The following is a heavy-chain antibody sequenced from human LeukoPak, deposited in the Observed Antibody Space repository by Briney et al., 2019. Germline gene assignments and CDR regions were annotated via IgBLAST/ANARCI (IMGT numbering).Heavy chain of an antibody. CDR3: AGARRYCSGGSCYNWFDP. Sequence: PSETLSLTCTVSGDAISSDTYYGTWIRQPAGKGLEWIGRIYIRGNTNYTPSLKSRVTISVDTSKNQFAPNMNSVTAADPAVYYFAGARRYCSGGSCYNWFDPWGQGTLVTVSS. CDR1: GDAISSDTYY. CDR2: IYIRGNT. J-gene: IGHJ5*02. D-gene: IGHD2-15*01. V-gene: IGHV4-61*02.